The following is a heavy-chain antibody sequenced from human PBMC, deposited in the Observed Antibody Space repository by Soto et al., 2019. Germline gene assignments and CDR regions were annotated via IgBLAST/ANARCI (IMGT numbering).Heavy chain of an antibody. CDR1: GYTLTELS. CDR2: FDPEDGET. Sequence: ASVKVSCKVSGYTLTELSMHWVRQAPGKGLEWMGGFDPEDGETIYAQKFQGRVTMTEDTSTDTAYMELSSLRSEDTAVYYCATYLTFGRVIVNRDYRYCGQGPLATVYS. J-gene: IGHJ4*02. V-gene: IGHV1-24*01. CDR3: ATYLTFGRVIVNRDYRY. D-gene: IGHD3-16*02.